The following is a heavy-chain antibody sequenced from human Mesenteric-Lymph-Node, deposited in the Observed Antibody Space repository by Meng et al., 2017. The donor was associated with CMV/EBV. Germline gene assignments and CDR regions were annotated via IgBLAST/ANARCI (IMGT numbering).Heavy chain of an antibody. D-gene: IGHD5-12*01. CDR2: ISSSSYI. V-gene: IGHV3-21*01. Sequence: GESLKISCAASGFTFSSYSMNWVRQAPGKGLEWVSSISSSSYIYYADSVKGRFTISRDNAKNSLYLQMNSLRAEDTAVYYCARDLRGGYSGYDTSPIDYWGQGTLVTVSS. CDR3: ARDLRGGYSGYDTSPIDY. CDR1: GFTFSSYS. J-gene: IGHJ4*02.